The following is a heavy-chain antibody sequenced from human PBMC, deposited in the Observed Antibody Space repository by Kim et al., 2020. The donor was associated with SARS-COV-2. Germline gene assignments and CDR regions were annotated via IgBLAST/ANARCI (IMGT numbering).Heavy chain of an antibody. J-gene: IGHJ4*02. V-gene: IGHV3-74*01. CDR1: GFTFSSYW. Sequence: GGSLRLSCAASGFTFSSYWMHWVRQAPGKGLVWVSRINSDGSSTSYADSVKGRFTISRDNAKNTLYLQMNSLRAEDTAVYYCARDREDPYSSGWYDYWGQGTLVTVSS. CDR2: INSDGSST. D-gene: IGHD6-19*01. CDR3: ARDREDPYSSGWYDY.